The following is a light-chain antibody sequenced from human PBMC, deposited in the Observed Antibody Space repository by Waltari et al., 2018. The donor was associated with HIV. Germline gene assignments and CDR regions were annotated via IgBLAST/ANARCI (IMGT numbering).Light chain of an antibody. J-gene: IGLJ3*02. Sequence: QSALTQPPSASGSLGQSVTISCTGSSSDIGAHDSVSWFQQHPRSAPKLLLYEVTRRPSSVSDRFSGSRSGSTAFLTVAGLQPDDEATYFCSSYGDSLRVLFGGGTNVTVL. CDR3: SSYGDSLRVL. V-gene: IGLV2-8*01. CDR2: EVT. CDR1: SSDIGAHDS.